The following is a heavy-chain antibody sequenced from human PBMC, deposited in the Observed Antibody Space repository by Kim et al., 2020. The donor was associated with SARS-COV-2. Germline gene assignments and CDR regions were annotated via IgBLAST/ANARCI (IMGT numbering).Heavy chain of an antibody. CDR2: IRTESDGGTT. J-gene: IGHJ3*02. D-gene: IGHD3-3*02. CDR3: TTLTLALLITEDSFDI. CDR1: GFGFSHAW. V-gene: IGHV3-15*01. Sequence: GGSLRLSCVASGFGFSHAWMTWVRQAPGKGLEWVGRIRTESDGGTTDYAASVKGRFTISRDDSRKTLYLMMNNLGSEDTAVYFCTTLTLALLITEDSFDIWGQGTMVTVSS.